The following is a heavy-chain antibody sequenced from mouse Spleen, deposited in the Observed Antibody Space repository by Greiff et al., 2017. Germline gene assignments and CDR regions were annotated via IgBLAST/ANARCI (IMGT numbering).Heavy chain of an antibody. D-gene: IGHD4-1*01. Sequence: EVQVVESGGGLVQPKGSLKLSCAASGFSFNTYAMNWVRQAPGKGLEWVARIRSKSNNYATYYADSVKDRFTISRDDSESMLYLQMNNLKTEDTAMYYCVRNWDDYFDVWGAGTTVTVSS. CDR1: GFSFNTYA. CDR2: IRSKSNNYAT. CDR3: VRNWDDYFDV. J-gene: IGHJ1*01. V-gene: IGHV10-1*01.